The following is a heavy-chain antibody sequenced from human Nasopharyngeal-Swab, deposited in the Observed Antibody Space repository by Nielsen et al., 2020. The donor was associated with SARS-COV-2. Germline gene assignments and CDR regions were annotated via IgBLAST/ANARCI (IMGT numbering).Heavy chain of an antibody. CDR2: IFAGGST. D-gene: IGHD3-9*01. CDR3: ARGGLDWYSEYLQD. J-gene: IGHJ1*01. V-gene: IGHV3-53*04. Sequence: GESLKISCAISGFSVSGNSMTWVRQAPGKGLEWVSVIFAGGSTYYADSVEGRFTISRHNSKNTLFLQMNSLRTEDTAVYYCARGGLDWYSEYLQDWGQGTLVTVSS. CDR1: GFSVSGNS.